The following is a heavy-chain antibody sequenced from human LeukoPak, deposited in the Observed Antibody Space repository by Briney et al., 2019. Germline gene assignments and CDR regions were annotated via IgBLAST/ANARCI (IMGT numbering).Heavy chain of an antibody. V-gene: IGHV4-39*01. D-gene: IGHD1-14*01. CDR3: ARRPSNPYYFDY. Sequence: SSETLSLTCTVSGGSISSSSYYWGWIRQPPGKGLEWIGSIYYSGSTYYNPSLKSRVTISVDTPKNQFSLKLSSVTAADTAVYYCARRPSNPYYFDYWGQGTLVTVSS. CDR1: GGSISSSSYY. J-gene: IGHJ4*02. CDR2: IYYSGST.